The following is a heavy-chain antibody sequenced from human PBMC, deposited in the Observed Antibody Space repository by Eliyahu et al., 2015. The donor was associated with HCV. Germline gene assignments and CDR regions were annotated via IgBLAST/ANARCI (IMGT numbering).Heavy chain of an antibody. CDR1: GFTFXSXA. D-gene: IGHD5-18*01. J-gene: IGHJ4*02. Sequence: EVQLLESGGGLVQPGGSLRLSXAASGFTFXSXAMSWVRQAPGKGLEWVSAISGSGGSTYYADSVKGRFTISRDNSKNTLYLQMNSLRAEDTAVYYCAKSRGYSYGTQTFDYWGQGTLVTVSS. CDR3: AKSRGYSYGTQTFDY. V-gene: IGHV3-23*01. CDR2: ISGSGGST.